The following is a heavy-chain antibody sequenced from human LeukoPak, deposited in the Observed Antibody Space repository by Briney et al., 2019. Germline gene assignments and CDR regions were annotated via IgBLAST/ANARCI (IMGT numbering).Heavy chain of an antibody. V-gene: IGHV4-34*01. CDR1: GGSFSGYY. D-gene: IGHD6-19*01. CDR3: ARQKPSGWYRDYYYYYMDV. Sequence: SETLSLTCAVYGGSFSGYYWSWIRQPPGKGLEWIGEINHSGSTNYNPSLKSRVTISVDTSKNQFSLKLSSVTAADTAVYYCARQKPSGWYRDYYYYYMDVWGKGTTVTISS. CDR2: INHSGST. J-gene: IGHJ6*03.